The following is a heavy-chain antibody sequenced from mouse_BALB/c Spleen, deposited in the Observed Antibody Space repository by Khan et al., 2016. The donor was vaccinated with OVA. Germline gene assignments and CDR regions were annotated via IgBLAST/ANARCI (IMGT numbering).Heavy chain of an antibody. Sequence: EVKLEESGPGLVKPSQSLSLTCTVTGYSITSGYGWNWIRQFPGNKLDWMGYISYSGSTNYNPSLKSRISITRDTSKNQFFLQLNSVTTEDIATYYCARTARIKYWGQGTTLTVSS. V-gene: IGHV3-2*02. CDR3: ARTARIKY. CDR1: GYSITSGYG. D-gene: IGHD1-2*01. CDR2: ISYSGST. J-gene: IGHJ2*01.